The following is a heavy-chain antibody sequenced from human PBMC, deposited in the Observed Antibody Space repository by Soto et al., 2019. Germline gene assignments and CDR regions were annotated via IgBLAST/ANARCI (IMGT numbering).Heavy chain of an antibody. CDR3: ARDAGLYTPEPNYYYYFAMDV. CDR2: IRSSTGHI. J-gene: IGHJ6*02. Sequence: ELQLVESGGALVQPGGSLRLSCVASGFTFNTYDMNWVRQAPGKGLEWVASIRSSTGHIHYADSVKGRFTISRDNAKNSLSLQMNSLTAEDTAVYYCARDAGLYTPEPNYYYYFAMDVWGQGTTVTVSS. V-gene: IGHV3-21*01. CDR1: GFTFNTYD. D-gene: IGHD1-1*01.